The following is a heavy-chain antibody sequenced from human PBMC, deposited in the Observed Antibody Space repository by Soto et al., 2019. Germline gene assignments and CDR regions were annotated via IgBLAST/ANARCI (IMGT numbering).Heavy chain of an antibody. J-gene: IGHJ3*02. V-gene: IGHV1-46*01. CDR2: FNPSGDAT. Sequence: QVQLVQSGAEVKKPGTSVKVSCKASGYIFSNYYMHWVRQAPGQGLEWMGVFNPSGDATHYAQSFQGRVSVTRDTSTSTVYMELSTLTSEDTAEYYCARRGMSKIGFDTWGQGTMVTVSS. CDR1: GYIFSNYY. D-gene: IGHD3-10*01. CDR3: ARRGMSKIGFDT.